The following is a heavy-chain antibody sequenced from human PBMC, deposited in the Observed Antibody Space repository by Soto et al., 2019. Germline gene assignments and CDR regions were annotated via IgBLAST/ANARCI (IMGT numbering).Heavy chain of an antibody. CDR3: AREAGDYDWYFDL. CDR2: ISPHNAKT. CDR1: GYTFSSRG. Sequence: GPEVKEPGASVKVSCKASGYTFSSRGIYWVRQAPGQGLEWMGWISPHNAKTHYAQSLQGRVTLTTDTSTSTAYMDLRSLRSDDTAVYYCAREAGDYDWYFDLWGRGTPVTVSS. D-gene: IGHD4-17*01. J-gene: IGHJ2*01. V-gene: IGHV1-18*01.